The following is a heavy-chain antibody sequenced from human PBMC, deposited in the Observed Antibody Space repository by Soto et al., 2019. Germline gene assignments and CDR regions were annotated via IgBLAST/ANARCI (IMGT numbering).Heavy chain of an antibody. D-gene: IGHD1-1*01. V-gene: IGHV3-53*01. CDR1: GFTVSSNY. J-gene: IGHJ3*02. CDR2: IYSGGST. CDR3: ARGNDWDAFDI. Sequence: SGGSLRLSCAASGFTVSSNYMSWVRQAPGKGLEWVSVIYSGGSTYYADSVKGRFTISRDNSKNTLYLQMNSLRAEDTAVYYCARGNDWDAFDIWGQGTMVTVSS.